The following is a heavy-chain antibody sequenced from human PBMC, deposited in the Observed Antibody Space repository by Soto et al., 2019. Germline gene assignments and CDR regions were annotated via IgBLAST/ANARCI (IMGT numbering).Heavy chain of an antibody. CDR1: GYTFSNYW. V-gene: IGHV5-51*01. CDR2: IYPGDSDT. CDR3: ARRPRSGYYTDAFDI. D-gene: IGHD3-3*01. J-gene: IGHJ3*02. Sequence: VESLKISCQVAGYTFSNYWIGWVRQMPGKGLECMGIIYPGDSDTTYSPSFQCQVTISSDKSTSTAYLQWRSLRASDTAMYYCARRPRSGYYTDAFDIWGQGTMVTVSS.